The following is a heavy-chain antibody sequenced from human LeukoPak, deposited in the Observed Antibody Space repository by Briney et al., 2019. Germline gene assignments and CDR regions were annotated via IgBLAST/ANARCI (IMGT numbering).Heavy chain of an antibody. J-gene: IGHJ5*02. CDR1: SYSISSGYY. CDR3: ARVPLGDTISGVVLYWFDP. D-gene: IGHD3-3*01. CDR2: IYHSGRT. Sequence: SETLSLTCTVSSYSISSGYYWGWIRQPPGKGLEWIGSIYHSGRTYYNPSLKSRVTISVDTSKNQFSLKLSSVTTADTAVYYCARVPLGDTISGVVLYWFDPWGQGTLVTVSS. V-gene: IGHV4-38-2*02.